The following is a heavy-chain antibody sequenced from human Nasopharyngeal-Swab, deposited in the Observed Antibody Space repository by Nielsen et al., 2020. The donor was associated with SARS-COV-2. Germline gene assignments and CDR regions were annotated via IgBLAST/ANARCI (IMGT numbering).Heavy chain of an antibody. CDR2: INAGNGIT. D-gene: IGHD1-1*01. V-gene: IGHV1-3*01. CDR3: ARSTTTGNLDY. J-gene: IGHJ4*02. CDR1: GCTFATYT. Sequence: ASVKASCKASGCTFATYTMQWVRQAPGQRLESMGWINAGNGITKYSQKFQGRVTISRDTSASTAYMELSSLRSDDTAVYYCARSTTTGNLDYWGQGTLVTVSS.